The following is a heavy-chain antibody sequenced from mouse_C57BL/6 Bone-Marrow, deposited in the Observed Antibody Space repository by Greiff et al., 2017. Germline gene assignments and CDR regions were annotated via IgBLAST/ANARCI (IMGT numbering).Heavy chain of an antibody. CDR1: GFTFSDYY. V-gene: IGHV5-16*01. D-gene: IGHD2-5*01. Sequence: EVQLVESEGGLVQPGSSMKLSCTASGFTFSDYYMAWVRQVPEKGLEWVANINYDGSSTYYLDSLKSRFNISRDNAKNILYLQMSSLKSEDTATYYCAREGAYYSNYENYAMDYWGQGTSVTVSS. J-gene: IGHJ4*01. CDR2: INYDGSST. CDR3: AREGAYYSNYENYAMDY.